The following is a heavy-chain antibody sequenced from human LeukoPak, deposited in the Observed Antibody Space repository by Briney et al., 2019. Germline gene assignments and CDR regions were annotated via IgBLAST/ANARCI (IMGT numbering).Heavy chain of an antibody. Sequence: PSETLSLTCAVSGGSISSSNWWSWVRQPPGKGLEWIGEIYHSGSTNYNPSLKSRVTISVDTSKNQFSLKLSSVTAADTAVYYCARLQRAKYCSSTSCYVRYYYYYMDVWGKGTTVTVSS. CDR3: ARLQRAKYCSSTSCYVRYYYYYMDV. CDR2: IYHSGST. CDR1: GGSISSSNW. V-gene: IGHV4-4*02. D-gene: IGHD2-2*01. J-gene: IGHJ6*03.